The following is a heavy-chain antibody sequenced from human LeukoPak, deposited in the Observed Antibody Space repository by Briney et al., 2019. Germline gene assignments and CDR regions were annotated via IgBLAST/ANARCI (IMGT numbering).Heavy chain of an antibody. CDR2: IYYSGNT. D-gene: IGHD4-17*01. CDR3: ARQGEEDYGDYYFDY. V-gene: IGHV4-39*01. J-gene: IGHJ4*02. CDR1: GGSISTSSFY. Sequence: SETLSLTCTVSGGSISTSSFYWGWMRQSPGKGLEWIGSIYYSGNTYDNPSLKSRVTMSVDTSKNQFSLKLSSVTAADTAVYYCARQGEEDYGDYYFDYWGQGTLVTVSS.